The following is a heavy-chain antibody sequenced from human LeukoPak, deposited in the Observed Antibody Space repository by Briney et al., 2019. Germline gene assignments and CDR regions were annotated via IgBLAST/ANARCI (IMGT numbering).Heavy chain of an antibody. CDR1: GFTFSSYS. D-gene: IGHD3-10*02. V-gene: IGHV3-21*01. CDR2: ISSSSSYI. J-gene: IGHJ4*02. Sequence: GGSLRLSCAASGFTFSSYSMNWVRQAPGKGLEWVSSISSSSSYIYYADSVKGRFTISRDNAENSLYLQMNSLRAEDTAVYYCACSLFGELPSLGYWGQGTLVTVSS. CDR3: ACSLFGELPSLGY.